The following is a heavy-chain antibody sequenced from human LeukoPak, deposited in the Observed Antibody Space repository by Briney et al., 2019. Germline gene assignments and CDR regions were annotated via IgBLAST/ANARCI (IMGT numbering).Heavy chain of an antibody. CDR3: ARAKRSTCCLDY. V-gene: IGHV3-30-3*01. CDR1: GFTFSSYA. CDR2: ISYDGSNK. D-gene: IGHD2-2*01. J-gene: IGHJ4*02. Sequence: GRSLRLSCAASGFTFSSYAMHWVRQAPGKGLEWVAVISYDGSNKYYADSVKGRFTISRDNSKNTLYLQMNSLRAEDTAVYYCARAKRSTCCLDYWGQGTLVTVSS.